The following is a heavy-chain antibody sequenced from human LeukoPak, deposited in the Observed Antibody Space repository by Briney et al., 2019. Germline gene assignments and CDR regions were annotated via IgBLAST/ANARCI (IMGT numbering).Heavy chain of an antibody. J-gene: IGHJ4*02. D-gene: IGHD1-14*01. CDR2: ISGYDGRT. CDR1: GYTFTSSY. CDR3: GKGGTMVATIDY. Sequence: ASVKVPCKASGYTFTSSYITWVRQAPGQGLEWVGYISGYDGRTNYAENFQGRVTTTIDTSTTTAYMDLGSLTSDDTAMYYCGKGGTMVATIDYWGQGTLVTVSS. V-gene: IGHV1-18*01.